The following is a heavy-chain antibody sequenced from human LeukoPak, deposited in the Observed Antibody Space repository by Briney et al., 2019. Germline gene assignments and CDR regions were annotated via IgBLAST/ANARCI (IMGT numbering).Heavy chain of an antibody. V-gene: IGHV1-69*01. CDR1: GGTFSSYA. D-gene: IGHD6-19*01. CDR2: IIPIFGTA. J-gene: IGHJ4*02. Sequence: SVNVSCTASGGTFSSYAISWVRQAPGQGLEWMGGIIPIFGTANYAQKFQGRVTITADESTSTAYMELSSLRSEDTAVYYCARVAAVAGTGEELSLSDYWGQGTLVTVSS. CDR3: ARVAAVAGTGEELSLSDY.